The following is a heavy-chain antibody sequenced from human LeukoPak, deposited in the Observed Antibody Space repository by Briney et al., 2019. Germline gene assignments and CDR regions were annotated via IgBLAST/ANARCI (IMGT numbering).Heavy chain of an antibody. CDR1: GGSISSSSYY. V-gene: IGHV4-39*07. CDR3: ARGKPTVTTTAFDY. D-gene: IGHD4-17*01. J-gene: IGHJ4*02. CDR2: IFHTGST. Sequence: SETLSLTCTVSGGSISSSSYYWGWIRQPPGKGLEWIGEIFHTGSTNYNPSVEGRVTISVDTSKNQFSLKLSSVTAADTAVYYCARGKPTVTTTAFDYWGQGTLVTVSS.